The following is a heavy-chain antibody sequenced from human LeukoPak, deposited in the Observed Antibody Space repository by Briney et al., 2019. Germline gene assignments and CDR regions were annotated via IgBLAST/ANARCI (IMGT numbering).Heavy chain of an antibody. CDR3: ARGLRSSTSPWYFDY. V-gene: IGHV1-69*13. CDR1: GGTFSSYA. CDR2: IIPIFGTA. D-gene: IGHD2-2*01. J-gene: IGHJ4*02. Sequence: SVKVSCKASGGTFSSYAISWVRQAPGQGLEWMGGIIPIFGTANYAQKFQGRVTITADESTSTAYMELSSLRSEDTAVYYCARGLRSSTSPWYFDYWGQGTLVTVSS.